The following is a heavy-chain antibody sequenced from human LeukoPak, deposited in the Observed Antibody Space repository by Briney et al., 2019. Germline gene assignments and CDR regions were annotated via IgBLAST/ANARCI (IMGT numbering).Heavy chain of an antibody. CDR2: ISAYNGNT. CDR1: GYTFTSYG. J-gene: IGHJ4*02. D-gene: IGHD3-9*01. CDR3: ARAPYYDILTGYYNFDY. V-gene: IGHV1-18*01. Sequence: ASVKVSCKASGYTFTSYGISWVRQAPGQGLEWMGWISAYNGNTNYAQKFQGRVTMTTDTSTSTAYMELRSLRSDDTAVYYCARAPYYDILTGYYNFDYWGQGTLVTVSS.